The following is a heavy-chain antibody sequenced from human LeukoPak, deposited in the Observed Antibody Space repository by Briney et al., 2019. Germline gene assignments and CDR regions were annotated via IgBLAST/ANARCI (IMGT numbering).Heavy chain of an antibody. CDR3: ARAVVSVTTGGYFDY. D-gene: IGHD4-17*01. CDR1: GGSISSYY. J-gene: IGHJ4*02. CDR2: VYYTGST. V-gene: IGHV4-59*12. Sequence: SETLSLTCTVSGGSISSYYWSWIRQPPGKGLEWIGYVYYTGSTNYNPSLKSRFTISVDTSKNQFSLKVNSVTAADTAVYYCARAVVSVTTGGYFDYWGQGTLVTVSS.